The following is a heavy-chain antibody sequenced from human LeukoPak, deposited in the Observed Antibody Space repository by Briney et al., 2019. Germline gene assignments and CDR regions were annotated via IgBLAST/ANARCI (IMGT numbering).Heavy chain of an antibody. V-gene: IGHV4-59*01. CDR2: IYYSGST. D-gene: IGHD3-22*01. J-gene: IGHJ4*02. Sequence: SETLSLTCTVSGVSISSYYWSWIRQPPGKGLEWIGNIYYSGSTNYNPCLKSRVTISVDTSKNQFSLKLSSVTAADTAVYYCARGGSSGYYYFMPLDYWGQGTLVTVSS. CDR3: ARGGSSGYYYFMPLDY. CDR1: GVSISSYY.